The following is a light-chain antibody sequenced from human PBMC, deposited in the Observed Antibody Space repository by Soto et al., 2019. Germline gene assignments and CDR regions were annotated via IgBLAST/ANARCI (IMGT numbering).Light chain of an antibody. CDR2: EVI. J-gene: IGLJ1*01. CDR3: SSYRTGGTYV. CDR1: RSDVGGYRY. V-gene: IGLV2-14*01. Sequence: QSALTQPASVSGSPGQSINISCTGTRSDVGGYRYVSWYQQHPGKAPKLMIFEVIDRPAGVPRRFSGSKSGNTASLTITGLQAEDEADYYCSSYRTGGTYVFGXGTKLTVL.